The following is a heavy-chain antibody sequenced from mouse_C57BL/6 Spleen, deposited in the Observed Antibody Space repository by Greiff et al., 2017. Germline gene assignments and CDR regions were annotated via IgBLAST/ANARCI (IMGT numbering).Heavy chain of an antibody. CDR1: GYTFTSYG. CDR2: IYPRSGNT. CDR3: ARVGGIYYDDAMDY. Sequence: VQLQQSGAELARPGASVKLSCKASGYTFTSYGISWVKQRTGQGLEWIGEIYPRSGNTYYNEKFKGKATLTADKSSSTAYMELRSLTSEDSAVYFCARVGGIYYDDAMDYWGQGTSVTVSS. D-gene: IGHD2-4*01. V-gene: IGHV1-81*01. J-gene: IGHJ4*01.